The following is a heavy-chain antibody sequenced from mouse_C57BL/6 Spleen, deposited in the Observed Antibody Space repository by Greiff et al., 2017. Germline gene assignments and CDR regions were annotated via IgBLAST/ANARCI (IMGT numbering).Heavy chain of an antibody. CDR2: IRSKSNNYAT. J-gene: IGHJ2*01. CDR1: GFSFNTYA. Sequence: EVMLVESGGGLVQPKGSLKLSCAASGFSFNTYAMNWVRQAPGKGLEWVARIRSKSNNYATYYADSVKDRFTISRDDSESMLYLQMNNLKTEDTAMYYCVRGSQFASFDYWGQGTTLTVSS. CDR3: VRGSQFASFDY. D-gene: IGHD6-1*01. V-gene: IGHV10-1*01.